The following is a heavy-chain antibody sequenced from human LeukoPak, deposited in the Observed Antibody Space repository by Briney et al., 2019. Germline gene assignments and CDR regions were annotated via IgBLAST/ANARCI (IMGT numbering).Heavy chain of an antibody. V-gene: IGHV1-18*01. J-gene: IGHJ4*02. CDR2: VSPFNGNT. D-gene: IGHD1-26*01. CDR1: GYTFSGYG. Sequence: ASVTVSCKASGYTFSGYGIIWVRQAPGQGLQWMGWVSPFNGNTDYAPKLQGRVTMPTDTSTTTAYMELRSLTSDDTAVYYCARRGGSYSHSDFWGQGTLVTVSS. CDR3: ARRGGSYSHSDF.